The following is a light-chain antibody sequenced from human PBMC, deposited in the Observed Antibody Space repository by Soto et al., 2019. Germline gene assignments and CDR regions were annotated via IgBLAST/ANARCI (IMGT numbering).Light chain of an antibody. CDR2: AAS. CDR1: QSISSY. J-gene: IGKJ1*01. CDR3: QQYNSYSPT. V-gene: IGKV1-39*01. Sequence: DIQMTQSPSSLSASVGDRVTITCRASQSISSYLNWYQQKPGKAPKLLIYAASSLQSGVPSRFSGSGSGTEFTLTISSLQPDDVATYYCQQYNSYSPTLGQGTKVDIK.